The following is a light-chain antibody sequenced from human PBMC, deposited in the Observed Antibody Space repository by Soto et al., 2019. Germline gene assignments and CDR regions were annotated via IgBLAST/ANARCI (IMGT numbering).Light chain of an antibody. Sequence: QSVLTQPPSVSGAQGQRVTISCTGSSSNIGAGYDVHWYQQLPGTAPTLLISGNTDRPSGVPDRFSGSKSGTSASLAITGLQTEDEADYYCQSFDRSLTAWVFGGGTKLTVL. V-gene: IGLV1-40*01. CDR3: QSFDRSLTAWV. CDR1: SSNIGAGYD. J-gene: IGLJ3*02. CDR2: GNT.